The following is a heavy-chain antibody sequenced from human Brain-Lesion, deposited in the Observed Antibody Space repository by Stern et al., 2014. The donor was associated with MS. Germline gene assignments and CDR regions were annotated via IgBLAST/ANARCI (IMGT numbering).Heavy chain of an antibody. CDR1: GGSISSSNW. CDR3: ARFPASRPHVFDS. Sequence: QVQLGQSGPGLVKPSGTLSLTCAVSGGSISSSNWWSWVRQSPGKGLEWIGESDHSGSTIYNPSLKSRVPVSVDKSKNRFSLNLRSVTAADPAVYFCARFPASRPHVFDSWGQGTLVTVSS. CDR2: SDHSGST. D-gene: IGHD6-13*01. J-gene: IGHJ4*02. V-gene: IGHV4-4*02.